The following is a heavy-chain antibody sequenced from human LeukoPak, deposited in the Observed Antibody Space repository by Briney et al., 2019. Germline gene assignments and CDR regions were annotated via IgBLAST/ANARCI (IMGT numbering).Heavy chain of an antibody. J-gene: IGHJ4*02. Sequence: GGSPRLSCAASGFTFSSYAMSWVRQAPGKGLEWVSAISGSGGSTYYADSVKGRFTISRDNSKNTLYLQMNSLRAEDTAVYYCAKDVSRQFSSGWLSDYWGQGTLVTVSS. CDR3: AKDVSRQFSSGWLSDY. CDR1: GFTFSSYA. D-gene: IGHD6-19*01. V-gene: IGHV3-23*01. CDR2: ISGSGGST.